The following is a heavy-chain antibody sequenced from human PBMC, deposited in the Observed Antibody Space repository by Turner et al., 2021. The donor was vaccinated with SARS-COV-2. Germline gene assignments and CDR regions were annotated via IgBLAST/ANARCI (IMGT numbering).Heavy chain of an antibody. D-gene: IGHD5-18*01. Sequence: QVQLVDSGGGVVQPGRSLRLACAASGFTFSSYGRHWVRQPPGKGLEWVAVISYDGSNKYYAASVKGRFTISRDNSKNTLYLQMNSLRAEDTAVYYCAKVGLGSYGPFDYWGQGTLVTVSS. CDR3: AKVGLGSYGPFDY. CDR2: ISYDGSNK. V-gene: IGHV3-30*18. CDR1: GFTFSSYG. J-gene: IGHJ4*02.